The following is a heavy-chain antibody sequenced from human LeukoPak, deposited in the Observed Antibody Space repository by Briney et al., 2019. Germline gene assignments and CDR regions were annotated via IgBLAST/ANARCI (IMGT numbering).Heavy chain of an antibody. J-gene: IGHJ1*01. D-gene: IGHD3-10*01. CDR1: GFTFSSYA. CDR2: ITGTGGRT. CDR3: AKDFDDSGSYYPGYFQH. Sequence: PGGSLRLSCAASGFTFSSYAMSWVRQAPGKGLEWVSAITGTGGRTYYADSVKGRFTISRDNSKNTLYLQMNSLRAEDTAVYYCAKDFDDSGSYYPGYFQHWGQGTLVTVSS. V-gene: IGHV3-23*01.